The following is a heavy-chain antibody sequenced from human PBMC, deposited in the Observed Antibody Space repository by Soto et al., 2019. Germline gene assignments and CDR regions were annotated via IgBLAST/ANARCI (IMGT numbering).Heavy chain of an antibody. CDR2: INPKSGGT. V-gene: IGHV1-2*02. CDR3: ARDLAKGGGSAGFDY. CDR1: GYTFTVYY. Sequence: ASVKVSCKASGYTFTVYYMHWVRQAPGQGLEWMGWINPKSGGTMYPQKFQGRVTMTWDTSISTAYMALTRLRSDDTAVYYCARDLAKGGGSAGFDYWGQGTMVTVYS. J-gene: IGHJ4*02. D-gene: IGHD1-26*01.